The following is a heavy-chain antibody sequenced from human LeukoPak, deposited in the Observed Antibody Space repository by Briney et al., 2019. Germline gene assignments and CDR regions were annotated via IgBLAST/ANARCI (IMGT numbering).Heavy chain of an antibody. CDR2: IYYSGST. J-gene: IGHJ4*02. CDR3: ARATRWLPCFDY. CDR1: GGSISSYY. Sequence: SSETLSLTCTVSGGSISSYYWSWIRQPPGRGLEWIGYIYYSGSTNYNPSLKSRVTISVDTSKNQFSLKLSSVTAADTAVYYCARATRWLPCFDYWGQGTLVTVSS. V-gene: IGHV4-59*12. D-gene: IGHD5-24*01.